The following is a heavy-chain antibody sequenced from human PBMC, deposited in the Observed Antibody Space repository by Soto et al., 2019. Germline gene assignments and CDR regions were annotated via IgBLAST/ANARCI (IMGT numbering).Heavy chain of an antibody. V-gene: IGHV1-46*03. Sequence: QVQLVQSGAEVKKPGASVKVSCKASGYTFTSYYMHWVRQAPGQGLEWMGIINPSGGSTSYAQKFQGIVTMTRDTSTSTVYRELSSLRSEDTAVYYCARYCSGGRCDRAFAIWGKGTMVTVSS. CDR1: GYTFTSYY. D-gene: IGHD2-15*01. CDR2: INPSGGST. CDR3: ARYCSGGRCDRAFAI. J-gene: IGHJ3*02.